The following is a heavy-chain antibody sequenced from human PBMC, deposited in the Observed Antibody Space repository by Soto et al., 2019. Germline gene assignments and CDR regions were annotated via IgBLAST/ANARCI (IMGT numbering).Heavy chain of an antibody. CDR1: GGSFRGYY. D-gene: IGHD3-16*01. CDR3: ARVEYTYNYRGLDY. J-gene: IGHJ4*02. CDR2: VDHSGST. V-gene: IGHV4-34*01. Sequence: SETLSLTCAVYGGSFRGYYWTWIRQPPGKGLEWIGEVDHSGSTNYNPSLKSRVTISVDTSKNQFSLKLASVTAADTAVYYCARVEYTYNYRGLDYWGQGALVTVSS.